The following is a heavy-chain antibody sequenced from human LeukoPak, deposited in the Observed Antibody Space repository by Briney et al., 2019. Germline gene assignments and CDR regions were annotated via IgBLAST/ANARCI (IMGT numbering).Heavy chain of an antibody. D-gene: IGHD3-22*01. CDR3: ARVPRIVVDTTTTY. CDR2: IIPILGIA. CDR1: GGTFSSYA. Sequence: SVKVSCKASGGTFSSYAISWVRQAPGQGLEWMGRIIPILGIANYAQKFQGRVTITADKSTSTAYMELSSLRSEDTAVYYCARVPRIVVDTTTTYWGQGTLVTVSS. J-gene: IGHJ4*02. V-gene: IGHV1-69*04.